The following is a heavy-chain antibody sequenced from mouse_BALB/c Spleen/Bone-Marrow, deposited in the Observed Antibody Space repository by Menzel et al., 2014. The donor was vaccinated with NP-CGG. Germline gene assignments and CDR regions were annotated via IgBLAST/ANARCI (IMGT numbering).Heavy chain of an antibody. D-gene: IGHD3-1*01. Sequence: VQLQQSGSVLVRPGASVKQSCKASGYTFTNSWIHWAKQRPGHGPEWIGEIHPNSGNSNYNEIFKGKARLTVDSSSSTAYVDLSSLTSEDSAVYYCSRHHRFAYYFDYWGRGTTLTVSS. V-gene: IGHV1S130*01. CDR3: SRHHRFAYYFDY. CDR2: IHPNSGNS. CDR1: GYTFTNSW. J-gene: IGHJ2*01.